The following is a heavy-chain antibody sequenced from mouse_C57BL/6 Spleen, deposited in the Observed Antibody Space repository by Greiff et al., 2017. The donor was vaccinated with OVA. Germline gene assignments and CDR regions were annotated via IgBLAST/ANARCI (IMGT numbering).Heavy chain of an antibody. J-gene: IGHJ1*03. D-gene: IGHD1-1*01. Sequence: QVQLQQSGAELMKPGASVKLSCKATGYTFTGYWIEWVKQRPGHGLEWIGEILPGSGSTNYNEKFKGKATFTADTSSNTAYMQLSSLTTEDSAIYYCARSDSNYYGSSPYWYFDVWGTGTTVTVSS. CDR1: GYTFTGYW. CDR3: ARSDSNYYGSSPYWYFDV. V-gene: IGHV1-9*01. CDR2: ILPGSGST.